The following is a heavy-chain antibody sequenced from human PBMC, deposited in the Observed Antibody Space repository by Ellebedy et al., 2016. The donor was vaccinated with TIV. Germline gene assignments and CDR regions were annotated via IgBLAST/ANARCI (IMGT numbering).Heavy chain of an antibody. J-gene: IGHJ5*01. D-gene: IGHD1-20*01. V-gene: IGHV3-7*01. CDR3: ARFAYNYGMDS. CDR1: GFTLSGFS. Sequence: PGGSLRLSCIASGFTLSGFSMSWVRQAPGKGLEWVAHIMENGYEAYYVYSVKGRFTISRDNAKNSLYLQMNSLRADDTAVFYCARFAYNYGMDSWGQGTLVTVSS. CDR2: IMENGYEA.